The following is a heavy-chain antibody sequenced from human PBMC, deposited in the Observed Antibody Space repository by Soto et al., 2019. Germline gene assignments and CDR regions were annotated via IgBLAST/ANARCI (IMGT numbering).Heavy chain of an antibody. CDR2: ISANGAGT. CDR3: ARIAATNGLDY. Sequence: SLRLSCTPSEFTFSTYARSWVRQAPGKGLEWVSSISANGAGTVHADSVKGRFTTSKDNSKNTLYLQMNSLRVEDTAVYYCARIAATNGLDYWGQGTLVTVSS. CDR1: EFTFSTYA. D-gene: IGHD2-8*01. J-gene: IGHJ4*02. V-gene: IGHV3-23*01.